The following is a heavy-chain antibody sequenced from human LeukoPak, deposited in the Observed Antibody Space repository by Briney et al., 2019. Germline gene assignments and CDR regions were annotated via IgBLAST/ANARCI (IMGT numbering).Heavy chain of an antibody. J-gene: IGHJ4*02. D-gene: IGHD3-10*01. Sequence: PSETLSLTCTVSGGSISSYYWSWIRQPPGKGLEWIGYIYYSGSTNYNPSLKSRATISVDTSKNQFSLKLSSVTAADTAVYYCARAGYYGSGSYYHYWGQGTLVTVSS. CDR2: IYYSGST. CDR3: ARAGYYGSGSYYHY. CDR1: GGSISSYY. V-gene: IGHV4-59*01.